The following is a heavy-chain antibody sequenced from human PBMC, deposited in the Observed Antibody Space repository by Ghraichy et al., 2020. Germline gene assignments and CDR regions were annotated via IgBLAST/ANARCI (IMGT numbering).Heavy chain of an antibody. CDR1: GFTFSSYG. CDR2: IWYDGSNK. CDR3: ARESKWELLHRVAFDI. V-gene: IGHV3-33*01. D-gene: IGHD1-26*01. J-gene: IGHJ3*02. Sequence: GGSLRLSCAASGFTFSSYGMHWVRQAPGKGLEWVAVIWYDGSNKYYADSVKGRFTISRDNAKNTLYLQMNSLRAEDTAVYYCARESKWELLHRVAFDIWAQGTMVTVSS.